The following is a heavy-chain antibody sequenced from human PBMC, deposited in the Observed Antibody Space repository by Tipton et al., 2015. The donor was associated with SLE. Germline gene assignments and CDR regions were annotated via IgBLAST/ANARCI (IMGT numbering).Heavy chain of an antibody. CDR3: ARALWVDKDFEVPLAIRCRAFDI. Sequence: TLSLTCTVSDDSISNYYWSWIRQSPGKGLEWIGYGYYIGSTNYNPSLKSRLTISVDTSKNQFSLRLSSVSAADTAMYYCARALWVDKDFEVPLAIRCRAFDIWGQVRMVTVSS. CDR2: GYYIGST. D-gene: IGHD2-2*02. V-gene: IGHV4-59*01. J-gene: IGHJ3*02. CDR1: DDSISNYY.